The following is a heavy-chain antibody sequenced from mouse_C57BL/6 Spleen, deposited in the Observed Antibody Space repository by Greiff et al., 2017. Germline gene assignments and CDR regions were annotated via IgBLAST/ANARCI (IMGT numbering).Heavy chain of an antibody. Sequence: QVQLQQPGAELVMPGASVKLSCKASGYTFTSYWMHWVKQRPGQGLEWIGEIDPSDSYTNYNQKVKGKSTLTVDKSSSTAYMQLSSLTSEDSAVYYCARGAPTYYFDYWGQGTTLTVSS. V-gene: IGHV1-69*01. J-gene: IGHJ2*01. CDR1: GYTFTSYW. CDR3: ARGAPTYYFDY. D-gene: IGHD2-10*01. CDR2: IDPSDSYT.